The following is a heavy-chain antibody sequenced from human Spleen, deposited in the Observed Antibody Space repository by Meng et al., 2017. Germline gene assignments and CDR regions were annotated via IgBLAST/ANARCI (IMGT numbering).Heavy chain of an antibody. CDR1: GLIFSAYT. CDR3: ARRSGWKEERTHYRGY. CDR2: ISFDGNSH. D-gene: IGHD6-19*01. J-gene: IGHJ4*02. Sequence: GESLKTSCAASGLIFSAYTFHWVRQAPGKGLEWVSLISFDGNSHYYADSVKGRFTISRDTSKNTVYLQMNSLTTEDTAVYYCARRSGWKEERTHYRGYWGQGTLVTVSS. V-gene: IGHV3-30*04.